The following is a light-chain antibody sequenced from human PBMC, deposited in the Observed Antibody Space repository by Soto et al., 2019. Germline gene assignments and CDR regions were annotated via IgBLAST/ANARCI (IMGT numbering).Light chain of an antibody. CDR2: GAS. CDR1: QSVSSN. J-gene: IGKJ2*01. Sequence: EIVMTQSPATLSVSPGERVTLSCRASQSVSSNLAWYQQKPGQTPSLLIYGASTRATGIPTRFSGSGSGTEFTLTITSLQSEDFAVYYCQHYSDWPPYTFGQGTSLEIK. CDR3: QHYSDWPPYT. V-gene: IGKV3-15*01.